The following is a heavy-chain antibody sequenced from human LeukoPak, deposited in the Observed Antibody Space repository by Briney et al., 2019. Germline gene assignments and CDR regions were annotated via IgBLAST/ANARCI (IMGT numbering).Heavy chain of an antibody. CDR2: IWFDGSIK. CDR3: ARETRGDTVTFDY. Sequence: GGPLRLSRAASGFTFSNYGMHWVRQAPGKGLEWVAVIWFDGSIKYYADSVKGRFTISRDNSKNTLYLQMSSLRAGDTAVYYCARETRGDTVTFDYWGQGTLVTVSS. CDR1: GFTFSNYG. V-gene: IGHV3-33*01. J-gene: IGHJ4*02. D-gene: IGHD4-17*01.